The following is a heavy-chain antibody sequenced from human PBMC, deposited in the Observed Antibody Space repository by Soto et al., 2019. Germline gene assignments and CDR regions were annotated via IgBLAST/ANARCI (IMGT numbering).Heavy chain of an antibody. V-gene: IGHV4-39*01. CDR2: IYYSGST. CDR3: ATLWFGAAAGTLRSSDY. CDR1: GGSISSSSYY. J-gene: IGHJ4*02. D-gene: IGHD6-13*01. Sequence: PSETLSLTCTVSGGSISSSSYYWGWIRQPPGKGLEWIGSIYYSGSTYYNPSLKSRVTISVDTSKNQFSLKLSSVTAADTAVYYCATLWFGAAAGTLRSSDYWGQGTLVTVSS.